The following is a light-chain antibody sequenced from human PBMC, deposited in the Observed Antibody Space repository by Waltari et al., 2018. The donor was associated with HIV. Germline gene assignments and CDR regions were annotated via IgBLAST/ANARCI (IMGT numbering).Light chain of an antibody. V-gene: IGKV3-15*01. CDR3: QQYNNWPARDT. CDR1: QSVSSN. J-gene: IGKJ2*01. CDR2: DAS. Sequence: EILMTQSPATLSVSPGERATLSCRASQSVSSNLAWYQQKPGQAPRLLVYDASTRATGIPARFSGSGSGTEFTLTISSLQSEDFAVYYCQQYNNWPARDTFGQGTKLEIK.